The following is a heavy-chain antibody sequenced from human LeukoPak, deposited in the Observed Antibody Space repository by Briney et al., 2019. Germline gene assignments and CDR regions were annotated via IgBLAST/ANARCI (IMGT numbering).Heavy chain of an antibody. Sequence: GGSLRLSCAASGFTFSSYAMTWVRQAPGMGLEWVSSISGSGGGTHYADSVKGRFTISRDNSYNTLYLQMNSLTAEDTAVYYCAKSLGGIVVVVAESWGQGTLVTVSS. CDR1: GFTFSSYA. CDR2: ISGSGGGT. D-gene: IGHD2-15*01. J-gene: IGHJ4*02. V-gene: IGHV3-23*01. CDR3: AKSLGGIVVVVAES.